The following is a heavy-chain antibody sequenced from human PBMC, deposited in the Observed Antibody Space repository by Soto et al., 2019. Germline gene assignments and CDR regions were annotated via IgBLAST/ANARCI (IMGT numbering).Heavy chain of an antibody. Sequence: GGSLSLSCAASGFTFSTYAMSWVRQAPGKGLEWVSCISGSGGSTYYADSVKGRFTISRDNSKNTVYLQMNRLRAEDTAVYYCAKGSYDFWSGYLDKYYGMDVWGQGTTVTVSS. CDR2: ISGSGGST. CDR3: AKGSYDFWSGYLDKYYGMDV. D-gene: IGHD3-3*01. CDR1: GFTFSTYA. J-gene: IGHJ6*02. V-gene: IGHV3-23*01.